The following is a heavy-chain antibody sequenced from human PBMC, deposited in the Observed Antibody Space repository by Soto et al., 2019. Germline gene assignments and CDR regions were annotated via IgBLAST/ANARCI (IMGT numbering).Heavy chain of an antibody. Sequence: PLETLSLTCTVSGVSISSGDYYWSWIRQPPGKGLEWIGYIYYSGSTYYNPSLKSRVTLSVDTSKNQFSLKLSSVTAADTAVYYCARDNGGAYDPVEWGQGTLVTVSS. D-gene: IGHD3-22*01. CDR3: ARDNGGAYDPVE. J-gene: IGHJ4*02. CDR2: IYYSGST. V-gene: IGHV4-30-4*01. CDR1: GVSISSGDYY.